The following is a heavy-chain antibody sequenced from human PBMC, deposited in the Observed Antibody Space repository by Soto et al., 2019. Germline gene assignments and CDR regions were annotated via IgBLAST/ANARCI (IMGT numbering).Heavy chain of an antibody. CDR3: ARAGSSSWYYHFAD. J-gene: IGHJ4*02. Sequence: GSLRLSCASSRVNLSSYSMYWVRQAPGKGLVWVSRINSDGSSTSYADSVKGRFTISRDNAKKTLYLQMKSLRAEDTAVYYCARAGSSSWYYHFADWAQGTLVTGSS. CDR2: INSDGSST. D-gene: IGHD6-13*01. CDR1: RVNLSSYS. V-gene: IGHV3-74*01.